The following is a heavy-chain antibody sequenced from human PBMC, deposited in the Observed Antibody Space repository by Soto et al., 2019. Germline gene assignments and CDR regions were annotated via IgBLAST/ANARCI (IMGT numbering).Heavy chain of an antibody. Sequence: PGGSLRLPCAASGFTFSSYEMNWVRQAPGKGLEWVSYISSSGSTIYYADSVKGRFTISRDNAKNSLYLQMNSLRAEDTAVYYCASIVRFLEWTIDDAFDIWGQGTMVTVSS. CDR1: GFTFSSYE. J-gene: IGHJ3*02. D-gene: IGHD3-3*01. CDR2: ISSSGSTI. CDR3: ASIVRFLEWTIDDAFDI. V-gene: IGHV3-48*03.